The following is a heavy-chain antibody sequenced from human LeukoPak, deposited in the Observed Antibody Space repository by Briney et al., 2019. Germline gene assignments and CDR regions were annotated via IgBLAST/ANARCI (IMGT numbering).Heavy chain of an antibody. CDR1: GGSTSSGGYS. CDR3: ARVHCSGGSCYWFDP. D-gene: IGHD2-15*01. Sequence: SETLSLTCAVSGGSTSSGGYSWSWIRQPPGKGLEWIGYIYHSGSTYYNPSLKSRVTISVDRSKNQFSLKLSSVTAADTAVYYCARVHCSGGSCYWFDPWGQGTLVTVSS. V-gene: IGHV4-30-2*01. CDR2: IYHSGST. J-gene: IGHJ5*02.